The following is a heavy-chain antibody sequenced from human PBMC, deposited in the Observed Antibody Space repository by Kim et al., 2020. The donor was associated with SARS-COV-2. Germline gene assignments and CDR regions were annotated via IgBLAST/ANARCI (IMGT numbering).Heavy chain of an antibody. V-gene: IGHV4-39*01. Sequence: SETLSLTCTVSGGSISSSSYYWGWIRQPPGKGLEWIGSIYYSGSTYYNPSLKSRVTISVDTSKNQFSLKLSSVTAADTAVYYCAGRPVLLWFGELSGSTYYFDYWGQGTLVTVSS. D-gene: IGHD3-10*01. J-gene: IGHJ4*02. CDR1: GGSISSSSYY. CDR2: IYYSGST. CDR3: AGRPVLLWFGELSGSTYYFDY.